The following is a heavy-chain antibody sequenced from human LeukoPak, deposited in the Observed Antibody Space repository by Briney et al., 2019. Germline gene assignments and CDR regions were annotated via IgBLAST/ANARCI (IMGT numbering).Heavy chain of an antibody. CDR1: GYTFTSYG. D-gene: IGHD6-19*01. V-gene: IGHV1-18*01. CDR2: ISAYNGNT. CDR3: AREVGGSGWYGFGY. J-gene: IGHJ4*02. Sequence: ASVKVSCKASGYTFTSYGISWLRQAPGQGLEWMGWISAYNGNTNYAQKLQGRVTMTTDTSTSTAYMELRSLRSDDTAVYYCAREVGGSGWYGFGYWGQGTLVTVSS.